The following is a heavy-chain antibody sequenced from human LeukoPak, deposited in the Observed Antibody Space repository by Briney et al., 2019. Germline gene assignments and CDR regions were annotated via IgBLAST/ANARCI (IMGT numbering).Heavy chain of an antibody. V-gene: IGHV4-31*03. Sequence: SETLSLTCTVSGGSISSGGYYWSWIRQHPGKGLEWIGYIYYSGSTYYNPSLKSRVTISVDTSKNQFSLKLSSVTAADMAVYYCARGDGDYVENFDYWGQGTLVTVSS. CDR1: GGSISSGGYY. J-gene: IGHJ4*02. CDR2: IYYSGST. D-gene: IGHD4-17*01. CDR3: ARGDGDYVENFDY.